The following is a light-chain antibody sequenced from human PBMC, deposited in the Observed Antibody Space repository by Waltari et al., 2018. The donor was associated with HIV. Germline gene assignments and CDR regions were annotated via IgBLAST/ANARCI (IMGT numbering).Light chain of an antibody. V-gene: IGKV4-1*01. CDR3: QQYCSLGPT. CDR1: RTLVHHSDIRNC. J-gene: IGKJ4*01. CDR2: WAW. Sequence: IFMTQSPNSLAVSLGERATINCRSSRTLVHHSDIRNCLAWYQQKPGQSPKLLSYWAWTRASGVPDRFGGSGSGTNFSLTISTLQTEDVTLYYCQQYCSLGPTFGGGTKVEIK.